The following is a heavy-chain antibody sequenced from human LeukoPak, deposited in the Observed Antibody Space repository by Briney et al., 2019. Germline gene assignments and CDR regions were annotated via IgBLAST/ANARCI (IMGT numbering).Heavy chain of an antibody. CDR2: INHSGST. J-gene: IGHJ4*02. CDR3: ARDFAPAGRVVRGVTPDY. V-gene: IGHV4-34*01. D-gene: IGHD3-10*01. Sequence: PSETLSLTCAVYGGSFSGYYWSWIRQPPGKGLEWIGEINHSGSTNYNPSLKSRVTISVDTSKNQFSLKLSSVTAADTAMYYCARDFAPAGRVVRGVTPDYWGQGTLVTVSS. CDR1: GGSFSGYY.